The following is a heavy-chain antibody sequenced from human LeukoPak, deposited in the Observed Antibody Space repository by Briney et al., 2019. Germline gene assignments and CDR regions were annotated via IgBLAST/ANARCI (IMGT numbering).Heavy chain of an antibody. D-gene: IGHD2-15*01. V-gene: IGHV3-30-3*02. CDR3: AKDRGYCCGGNCYNQYGMDV. CDR1: GFTFSNYA. CDR2: ISYHGRSV. Sequence: GASLRLSCAASGFTFSNYAMNWVRQAPGKGLEWVAIISYHGRSVDYADSVKGRFTMSRDNSKNTLSLQMNSLRAEDTAVYYCAKDRGYCCGGNCYNQYGMDVWGQGTTVTVSS. J-gene: IGHJ6*02.